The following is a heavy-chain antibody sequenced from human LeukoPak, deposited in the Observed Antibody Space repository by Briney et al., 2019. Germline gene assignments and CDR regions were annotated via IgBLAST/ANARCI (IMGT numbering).Heavy chain of an antibody. J-gene: IGHJ4*02. CDR2: IYTSGST. CDR3: AREYGSGLPFDY. Sequence: SETLSLTCTVSGGSISGGSYYWSWIRQPAGKGLEWIGRIYTSGSTNYNPSLKSRVTISVDTSKNQFSLKLSSVTAADTAVYYCAREYGSGLPFDYWGQGTLVTVSS. CDR1: GGSISGGSYY. D-gene: IGHD3-10*01. V-gene: IGHV4-61*02.